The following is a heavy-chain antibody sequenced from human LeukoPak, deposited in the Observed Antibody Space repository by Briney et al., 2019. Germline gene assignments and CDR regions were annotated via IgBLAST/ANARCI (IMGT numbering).Heavy chain of an antibody. Sequence: GGSLRLSCAASGFTFSSYGVHWVRQAPGKGLEWVAVIWNDGSNKYYADSVKGRFTISRDNSKNTLYLQMNSLRAEDTAVYYCAREGRYCSSTSCYFDYWGQGTLVTVSS. D-gene: IGHD2-2*01. J-gene: IGHJ4*02. CDR1: GFTFSSYG. V-gene: IGHV3-33*01. CDR2: IWNDGSNK. CDR3: AREGRYCSSTSCYFDY.